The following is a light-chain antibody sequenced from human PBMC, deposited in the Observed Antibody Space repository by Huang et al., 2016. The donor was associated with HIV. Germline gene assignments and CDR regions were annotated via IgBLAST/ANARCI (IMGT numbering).Light chain of an antibody. V-gene: IGKV3-15*01. J-gene: IGKJ1*01. CDR1: QSFSSN. CDR2: GAS. Sequence: EIVMTQSPATLSVSPWERATLSCRASQSFSSNLAWYQQKPGKAPRLLIYGASTRATGIPARFSGSGSGTEFTLTISSLQSEDFAVYYCQQYNNWPQTFGQGTKVEIK. CDR3: QQYNNWPQT.